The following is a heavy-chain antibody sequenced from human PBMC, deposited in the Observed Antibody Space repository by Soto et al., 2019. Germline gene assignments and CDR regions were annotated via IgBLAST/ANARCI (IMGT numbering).Heavy chain of an antibody. V-gene: IGHV3-23*01. CDR1: GFTFSSYA. J-gene: IGHJ3*02. Sequence: EVQLLEPGGNLVQPGGSLRLSCAASGFTFSSYAMSWVRQAAGKGLEWVSTISGSGDSTYYADSVKGRFTISRDNSKNTLYLQMNSLRAEDTAVYYCAKALSGSYYFAFDIWGQGTMVTVSS. CDR3: AKALSGSYYFAFDI. D-gene: IGHD1-26*01. CDR2: ISGSGDST.